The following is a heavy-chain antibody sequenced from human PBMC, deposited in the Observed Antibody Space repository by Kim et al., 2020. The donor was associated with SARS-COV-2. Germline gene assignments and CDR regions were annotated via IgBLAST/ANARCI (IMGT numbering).Heavy chain of an antibody. Sequence: SETLSLTCTVSGGSISSYYWSWIRQPPGKGLEWIGYIYYSGSTNYNPSLKSRVTISVDTSKNQFSLKLSSVTAADTAVYYCASLSSSWYYFDYWGPGTLV. CDR2: IYYSGST. CDR1: GGSISSYY. D-gene: IGHD6-13*01. V-gene: IGHV4-59*13. J-gene: IGHJ4*02. CDR3: ASLSSSWYYFDY.